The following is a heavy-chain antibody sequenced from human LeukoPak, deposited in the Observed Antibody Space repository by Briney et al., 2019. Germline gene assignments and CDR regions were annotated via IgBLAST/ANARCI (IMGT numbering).Heavy chain of an antibody. CDR3: ARGDSSYSSLGY. V-gene: IGHV1-2*02. CDR2: INPNSGGT. J-gene: IGHJ4*02. D-gene: IGHD6-19*01. Sequence: ASVKSSCNASGYTFTGYYMHWVRQAPGQGLEWMGWINPNSGGTNYAQKFQGRVTMTRDTSISTAYMELSRLRSDDTAVYYCARGDSSYSSLGYWGQGTLVTVSS. CDR1: GYTFTGYY.